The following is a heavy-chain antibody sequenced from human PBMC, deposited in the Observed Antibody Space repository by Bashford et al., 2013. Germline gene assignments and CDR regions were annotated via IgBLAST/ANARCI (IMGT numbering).Heavy chain of an antibody. V-gene: IGHV3-30*03. J-gene: IGHJ6*02. CDR2: LSYDGSHK. Sequence: GGSLRLSCGASGFTFRSFAMHWVRQAPGTGLDWVAGLSYDGSHKYYADSVKGRFTISRDNSKNTLYLQMNSLRAEDTAVYYCARDVADWLLHYYYGMDVWGQGTTVTVSS. D-gene: IGHD3/OR15-3a*01. CDR1: GFTFRSFA. CDR3: ARDVADWLLHYYYGMDV.